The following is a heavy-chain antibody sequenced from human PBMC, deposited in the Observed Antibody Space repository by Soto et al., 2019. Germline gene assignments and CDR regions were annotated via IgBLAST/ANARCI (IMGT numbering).Heavy chain of an antibody. J-gene: IGHJ4*02. CDR1: GFSFSSYG. CDR2: IWYDGSKK. CDR3: ARRVNYFDY. V-gene: IGHV3-33*01. Sequence: PGGSLRLSCEASGFSFSSYGMHWVRQAPGKGLEWVALIWYDGSKKYYADSVKGRISISGDNSKNTLYLQMNSLRVEDTAVYYCARRVNYFDYWGQGALVTVSS.